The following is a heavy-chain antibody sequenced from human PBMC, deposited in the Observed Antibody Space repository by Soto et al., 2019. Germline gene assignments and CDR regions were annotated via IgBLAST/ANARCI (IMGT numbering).Heavy chain of an antibody. CDR2: IDSSGSS. CDR1: GAYVTATGYY. J-gene: IGHJ4*02. V-gene: IGHV4-31*03. Sequence: TLSLTCTVSGAYVTATGYYWSWIRQHPGKGLEWIGYIDSSGSSYYSPSLKSRLSLSIDTSKNEFSLKLTSVTAADTAIYYCARVQRFCPARWGQGTLVTV. D-gene: IGHD3-3*01. CDR3: ARVQRFCPAR.